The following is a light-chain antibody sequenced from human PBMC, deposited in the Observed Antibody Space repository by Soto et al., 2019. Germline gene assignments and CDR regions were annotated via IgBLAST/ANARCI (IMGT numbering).Light chain of an antibody. V-gene: IGKV1-5*03. CDR1: QTIINW. J-gene: IGKJ4*01. Sequence: DIPITQSPSTLSASVGDRVTITCQASQTIINWLAWYQQKPGKAPKLLIYKASTLEGEVPSRFSGSGSETEFTLTINSLQPDDSATYYCLHYSTYPLTFGGGTKVDI. CDR3: LHYSTYPLT. CDR2: KAS.